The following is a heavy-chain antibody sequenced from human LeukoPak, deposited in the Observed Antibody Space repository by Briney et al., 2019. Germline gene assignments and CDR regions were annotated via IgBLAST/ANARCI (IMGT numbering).Heavy chain of an antibody. CDR3: ARDNSVGDNAWWFDP. CDR1: GHSISSYY. V-gene: IGHV4-59*01. CDR2: IYYSGST. D-gene: IGHD1-26*01. J-gene: IGHJ5*02. Sequence: PSETLSLTCTVSGHSISSYYWSWIRQPPGKGLEWIGFIYYSGSTNYNPSLKSRVTISVDTSKNQFSLKLSSVTAADTAVYYCARDNSVGDNAWWFDPWGQGTLVTVSS.